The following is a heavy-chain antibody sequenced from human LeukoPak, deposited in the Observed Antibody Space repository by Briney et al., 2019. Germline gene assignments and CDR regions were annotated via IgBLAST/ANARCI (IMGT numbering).Heavy chain of an antibody. D-gene: IGHD3-22*01. Sequence: SETLSLTCTVSGYSISSGYYWGWIRQPPGKGLEWVGYIYYSGSTNYNPSLKSRVTISVDTSMNQFSLKLNSVTAADTAVYYCARENGDSSVGFDSWGQGTLVTVSS. CDR3: ARENGDSSVGFDS. J-gene: IGHJ4*02. CDR1: GYSISSGYY. CDR2: IYYSGST. V-gene: IGHV4-61*01.